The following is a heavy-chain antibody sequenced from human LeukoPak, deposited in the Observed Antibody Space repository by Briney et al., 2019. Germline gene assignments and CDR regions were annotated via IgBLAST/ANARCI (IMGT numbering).Heavy chain of an antibody. CDR1: GYTFTDYY. CDR2: VDPEDGET. CDR3: ATGEEMATKDAFDI. J-gene: IGHJ3*02. D-gene: IGHD5-24*01. V-gene: IGHV1-69-2*01. Sequence: ASVKISCKVSGYTFTDYYMHWVQQAPGKGLEWMGLVDPEDGETIYAEKFQGRVTITADTSTDTAYMELSSLRSEDTAMYYCATGEEMATKDAFDIWGQGTMVTVSP.